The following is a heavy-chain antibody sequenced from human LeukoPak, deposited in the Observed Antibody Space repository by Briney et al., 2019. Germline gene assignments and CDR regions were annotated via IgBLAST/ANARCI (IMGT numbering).Heavy chain of an antibody. CDR3: ARGRGRGVLITTSRRSFWFDS. J-gene: IGHJ5*01. CDR2: VFSGGST. D-gene: IGHD3-22*01. CDR1: GDSVNRGTYY. V-gene: IGHV4-61*02. Sequence: SQTLSLTCSVSGDSVNRGTYYWSWLRQPAGKTLEYIGRVFSGGSTTYKPSLKSRVTISLDTSKNQFSLKLSSVTAADTAVYYCARGRGRGVLITTSRRSFWFDSWGQGTLVTVSS.